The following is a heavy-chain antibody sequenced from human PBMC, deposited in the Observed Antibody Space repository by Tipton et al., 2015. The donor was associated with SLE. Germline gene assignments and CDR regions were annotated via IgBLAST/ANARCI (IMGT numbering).Heavy chain of an antibody. Sequence: SLRLSCVGSGFAFDDYAMHWVRQVPGKGLEWVSGISRNSAYIEYEDSVKGRFTIYRDNGKKSLYLKMNSLRLEDTALYYCAAQEEGRSPFKFWGRVTLVTVSS. J-gene: IGHJ4*02. CDR2: ISRNSAYI. CDR1: GFAFDDYA. D-gene: IGHD3-10*01. CDR3: AAQEEGRSPFKF. V-gene: IGHV3-9*01.